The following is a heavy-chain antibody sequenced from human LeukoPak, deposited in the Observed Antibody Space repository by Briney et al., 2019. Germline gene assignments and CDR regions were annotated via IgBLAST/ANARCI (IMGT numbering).Heavy chain of an antibody. V-gene: IGHV4-59*12. J-gene: IGHJ2*01. D-gene: IGHD2-2*01. CDR2: IYYSGST. Sequence: SETLSLTCTVSGGSISSYYWSWIRQPPGKGLEWIGSIYYSGSTWYNPALKSRATISVDTPKNQFSLRLTSVTAADTAVYYCSRRDCSQSSCFYWYFDLWGRGTLLTVSS. CDR1: GGSISSYY. CDR3: SRRDCSQSSCFYWYFDL.